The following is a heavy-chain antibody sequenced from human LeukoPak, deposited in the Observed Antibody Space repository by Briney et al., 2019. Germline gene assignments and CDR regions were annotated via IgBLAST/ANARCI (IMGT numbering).Heavy chain of an antibody. CDR2: IRYDGSNK. CDR1: GFTFSSYG. Sequence: GGSLRLSCAASGFTFSSYGMHWVRQAPGKGLEWVAFIRYDGSNKYYADSMKGRFTISRDNSKNTLYLQMNSLRAEDTAVYYCAKDRYSSGWYNYWGQGTLVTVSS. J-gene: IGHJ4*02. V-gene: IGHV3-30*02. CDR3: AKDRYSSGWYNY. D-gene: IGHD6-19*01.